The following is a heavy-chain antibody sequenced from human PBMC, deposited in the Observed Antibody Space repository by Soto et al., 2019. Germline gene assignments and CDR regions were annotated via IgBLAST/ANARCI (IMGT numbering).Heavy chain of an antibody. Sequence: PSETLSLTCTVSGGSISSGDYYWSWIRQPPGKGLEWIGYIYYSGSTYYNPSLKSRVTISVDTSKNQFSLKLSSVTAADTAVYYCARGDYDFWSGYTAGPTTLGSYFDYWGQGTLVTVSS. J-gene: IGHJ4*02. V-gene: IGHV4-30-4*01. CDR1: GGSISSGDYY. CDR3: ARGDYDFWSGYTAGPTTLGSYFDY. D-gene: IGHD3-3*01. CDR2: IYYSGST.